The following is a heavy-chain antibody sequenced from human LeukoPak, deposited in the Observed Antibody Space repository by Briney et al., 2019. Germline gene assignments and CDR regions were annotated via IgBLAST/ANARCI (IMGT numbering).Heavy chain of an antibody. CDR3: AKGPHRDY. J-gene: IGHJ4*02. CDR1: GGSISSYY. Sequence: ETLSLTCTVSGGSISSYYRSWVRQAPGKGLEWVSSLNGRGDSPYYADSVKGRFTISRDNSKNTLYLQMHSLRVEDTAVYYCAKGPHRDYWGQGTLLTVSS. V-gene: IGHV3-23*01. CDR2: LNGRGDSP.